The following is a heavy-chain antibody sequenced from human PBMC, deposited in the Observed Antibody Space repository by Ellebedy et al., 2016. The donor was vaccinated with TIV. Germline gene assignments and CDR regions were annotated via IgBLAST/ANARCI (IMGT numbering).Heavy chain of an antibody. V-gene: IGHV1-18*01. CDR3: ARDNTVGGTNWFDP. D-gene: IGHD6-19*01. J-gene: IGHJ5*02. Sequence: AASVKVSCKTSGYTFTSYGVSWVRQPPGQGLAWMGWIRGHNGKTKYARTVQGRVTLTTDTAARTVYMELTSLSSEDTAGYYCARDNTVGGTNWFDPWGQGTLVIVSS. CDR1: GYTFTSYG. CDR2: IRGHNGKT.